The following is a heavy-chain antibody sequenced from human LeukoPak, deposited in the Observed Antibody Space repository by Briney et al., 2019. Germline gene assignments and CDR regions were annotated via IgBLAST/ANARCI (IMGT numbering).Heavy chain of an antibody. V-gene: IGHV1-69*13. Sequence: SVKVSCKASGGTFSSYAISWVRQAPGQGLEWMGGIIPIFGTANYAQKFQGRVTISADESTSTAYMELSSLRSEDTAVYYCARVGAICSSTSCYHYFQHWGQGTLVTVSS. CDR2: IIPIFGTA. J-gene: IGHJ1*01. CDR1: GGTFSSYA. CDR3: ARVGAICSSTSCYHYFQH. D-gene: IGHD2-2*01.